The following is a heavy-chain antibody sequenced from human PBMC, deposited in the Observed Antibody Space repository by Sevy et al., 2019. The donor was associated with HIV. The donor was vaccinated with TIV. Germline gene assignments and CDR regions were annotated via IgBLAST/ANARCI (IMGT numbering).Heavy chain of an antibody. CDR1: GFTISSFW. J-gene: IGHJ4*02. D-gene: IGHD6-25*01. CDR2: INQDGSAI. CDR3: ARAIGAAGAW. Sequence: GGSLRLSCAASGFTISSFWMHWVRQAPGKGLEWVANINQDGSAIYYVDSVKGRFTISRDNIRNFLYLQMSSLTVEDTARYYCARAIGAAGAWWGQGILVTVSS. V-gene: IGHV3-7*01.